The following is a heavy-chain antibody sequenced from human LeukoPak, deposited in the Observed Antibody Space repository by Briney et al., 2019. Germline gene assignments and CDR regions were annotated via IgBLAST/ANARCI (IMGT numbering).Heavy chain of an antibody. CDR1: GFAFTTKW. V-gene: IGHV3-21*01. D-gene: IGHD6-13*01. CDR2: ISYRTSHI. CDR3: GRAFPPLRTAAAGDY. Sequence: GGSLRLSCNASGFAFTTKWMNWFRQAPGKGLEWVSSISYRTSHIYYADSVKGRFTISRDNAKNSLYLQMDSLRAEDTAVYFCGRAFPPLRTAAAGDYWGQGTLVTVSS. J-gene: IGHJ4*02.